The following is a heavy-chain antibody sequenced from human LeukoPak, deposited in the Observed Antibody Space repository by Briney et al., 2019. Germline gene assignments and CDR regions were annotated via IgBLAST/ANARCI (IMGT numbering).Heavy chain of an antibody. V-gene: IGHV4-59*12. CDR3: ARGTAPQGAFDI. J-gene: IGHJ3*02. CDR1: GGSISSYY. D-gene: IGHD2-21*02. Sequence: SETLSLTCTVSGGSISSYYWSWIRQPPGKGLEWIGYIYYSGSTNYNPSLKSRVTISVDTSKNQFSLKPSSVTAADTAVYYCARGTAPQGAFDIWGQGTMVTVSS. CDR2: IYYSGST.